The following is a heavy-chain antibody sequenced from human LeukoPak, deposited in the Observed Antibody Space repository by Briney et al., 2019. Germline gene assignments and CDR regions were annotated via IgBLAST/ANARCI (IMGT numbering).Heavy chain of an antibody. CDR2: INAGNGNT. J-gene: IGHJ4*02. D-gene: IGHD3-22*01. CDR1: GYTFTGYY. V-gene: IGHV1-3*03. CDR3: ARGGYYDSSGYSMDY. Sequence: ASVKVSCKASGYTFTGYYMHWVRQAPGQRLEWMGWINAGNGNTKYSQEFQGRVTITRDTSASTAYMELSSLRSEDMAVYYCARGGYYDSSGYSMDYWGQGTLVTVSS.